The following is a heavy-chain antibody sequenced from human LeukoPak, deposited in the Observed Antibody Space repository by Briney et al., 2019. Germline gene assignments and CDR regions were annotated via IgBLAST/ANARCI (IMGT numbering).Heavy chain of an antibody. CDR2: IWNDGSNK. V-gene: IGHV3-33*01. CDR1: GFTFSTYG. J-gene: IGHJ4*02. D-gene: IGHD3/OR15-3a*01. Sequence: PGRSLRLSCAASGFTFSTYGMHWLRQAPGKGLEWVAVIWNDGSNKYYADSVKGRFTISRDNSEGTLYLQMNSLRVDDTAVYYCARAVGPFDYWGQGTLVTVSS. CDR3: ARAVGPFDY.